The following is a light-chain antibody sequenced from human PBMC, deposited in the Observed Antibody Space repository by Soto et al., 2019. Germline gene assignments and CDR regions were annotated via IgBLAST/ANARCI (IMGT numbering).Light chain of an antibody. Sequence: NFMLTQPHSVSESPEKTVTISCTRSSGSMASNYVQMYQQRPGSAPTTVIYEDNQRPSGVPDRFSGSIDSSSNSASLTISGLKTEDEADYYCQSYDSSNQGVFGGGTKVTVL. CDR3: QSYDSSNQGV. CDR2: EDN. V-gene: IGLV6-57*03. J-gene: IGLJ3*02. CDR1: SGSMASNY.